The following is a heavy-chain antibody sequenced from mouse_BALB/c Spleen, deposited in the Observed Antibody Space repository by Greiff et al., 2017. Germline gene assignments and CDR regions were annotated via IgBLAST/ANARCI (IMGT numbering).Heavy chain of an antibody. CDR1: GYTFTNYW. V-gene: IGHV1-63*02. CDR2: IYPGSGST. CDR3: TRYSVSYYAMDY. Sequence: VQLQQSGAELVRPGTSVKISCKASGYTFTNYWLGWVKQRPGHGLEWIGNIYPGSGSTNYDEKFKSKGTLTVDTSSSTAYMHLSSLTSEDSAVYYCTRYSVSYYAMDYWGQGTSVTVSA. J-gene: IGHJ4*01.